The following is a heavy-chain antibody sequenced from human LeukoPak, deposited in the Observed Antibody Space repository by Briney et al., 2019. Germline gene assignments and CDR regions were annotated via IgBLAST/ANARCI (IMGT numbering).Heavy chain of an antibody. CDR3: ARHLADYYDSSGYYYVLDY. D-gene: IGHD3-22*01. CDR2: IYPGDSDT. CDR1: GYSFTSYW. Sequence: GESLKISCKCSGYSFTSYWIGWVRPMPGKGLEWMGIIYPGDSDTRYSPSFQGQVTISADKSISTAYLQWSSLKASYTAMYYCARHLADYYDSSGYYYVLDYWGQGTLVTVSS. V-gene: IGHV5-51*01. J-gene: IGHJ4*02.